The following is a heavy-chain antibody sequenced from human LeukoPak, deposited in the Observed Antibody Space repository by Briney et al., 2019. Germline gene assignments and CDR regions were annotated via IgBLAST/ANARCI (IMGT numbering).Heavy chain of an antibody. CDR1: GYTFTDDY. J-gene: IGHJ4*02. V-gene: IGHV1-2*06. CDR2: INFNSGGK. Sequence: GASVKVSCKASGYTFTDDYIHWVRQAPGQGLEWMGRINFNSGGKNYAQKFQGRVTMTRDTSISTAYMELSRLRSDDTAVYYCARADAVGSTSCPHDYWGQGTLVTVSS. D-gene: IGHD2-2*01. CDR3: ARADAVGSTSCPHDY.